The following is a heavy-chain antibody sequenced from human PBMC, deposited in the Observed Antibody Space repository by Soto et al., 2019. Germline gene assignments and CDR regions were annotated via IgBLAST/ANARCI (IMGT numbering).Heavy chain of an antibody. CDR3: ARRGSGSDYEY. J-gene: IGHJ4*02. Sequence: VQLLESGGGLVQPGGSLRLSCAASGFTFSSYAMRWVRQAPVKGLEWVSAISGSGDSTYYADSVKGRFTISRDNSKNTLYLQMNSLRAEDTAVYYCARRGSGSDYEYWGQGTLVTVPS. D-gene: IGHD1-26*01. V-gene: IGHV3-23*01. CDR2: ISGSGDST. CDR1: GFTFSSYA.